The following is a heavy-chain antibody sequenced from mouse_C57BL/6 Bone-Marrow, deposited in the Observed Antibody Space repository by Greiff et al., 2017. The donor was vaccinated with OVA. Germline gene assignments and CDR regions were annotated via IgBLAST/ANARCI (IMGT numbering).Heavy chain of an antibody. Sequence: QVQLKESGAELVKPGASVKMSCKASGYTFTSYWITWVKQRPGQGLEWIGDIYPGSGSTNYNEKFKSKATLTVDTSSSTAYMQLSSLTSEDSAVYYCARTAQATRSWFAYWGQGTLVTVSA. CDR3: ARTAQATRSWFAY. J-gene: IGHJ3*01. V-gene: IGHV1-55*01. CDR2: IYPGSGST. CDR1: GYTFTSYW. D-gene: IGHD3-2*02.